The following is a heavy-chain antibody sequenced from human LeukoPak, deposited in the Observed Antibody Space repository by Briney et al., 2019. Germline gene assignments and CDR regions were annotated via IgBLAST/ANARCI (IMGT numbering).Heavy chain of an antibody. V-gene: IGHV3-7*05. CDR1: GFTFSNYW. Sequence: PGGSLRLSCAASGFTFSNYWMSWVRQAPGKGLEWVANIKEDGSRNHYVDSVKGRFTISRDNAKGSLYLQMNSLRAEDTAVYYCARQLSGWYDADPYWGRGTLVTVSS. D-gene: IGHD6-19*01. CDR2: IKEDGSRN. CDR3: ARQLSGWYDADPY. J-gene: IGHJ4*02.